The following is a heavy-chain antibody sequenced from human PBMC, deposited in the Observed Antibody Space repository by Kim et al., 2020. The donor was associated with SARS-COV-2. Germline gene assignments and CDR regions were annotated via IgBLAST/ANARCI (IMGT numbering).Heavy chain of an antibody. CDR1: GFTVSSNY. V-gene: IGHV3-53*01. CDR2: IYSGGST. J-gene: IGHJ4*02. Sequence: GGSLRLSCAASGFTVSSNYMSWVRQAPGKGLEWVSVIYSGGSTYYADSVKGRFTISRDNSKNTLYLQMNSLRAEDTAVYYCARITGTQMFGYWGQGTLVTVSS. D-gene: IGHD1-20*01. CDR3: ARITGTQMFGY.